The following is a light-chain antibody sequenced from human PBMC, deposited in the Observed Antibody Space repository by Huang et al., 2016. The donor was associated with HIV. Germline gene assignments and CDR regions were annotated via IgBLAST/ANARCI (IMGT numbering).Light chain of an antibody. CDR3: QQYDNLPQT. V-gene: IGKV1-33*01. CDR1: HDISNH. CDR2: YAS. J-gene: IGKJ2*01. Sequence: DIQMTQSPSSLSASVGDRVTITCQASHDISNHLNWYQQKPGKAPNLLIYYASSLKTGFPARFSGSGSRTEFIFTISRLRPDDIATYYCQQYDNLPQTFGQGTKLEIK.